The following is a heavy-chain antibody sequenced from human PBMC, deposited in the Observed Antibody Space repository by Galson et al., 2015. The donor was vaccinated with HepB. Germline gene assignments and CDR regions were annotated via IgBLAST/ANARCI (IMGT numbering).Heavy chain of an antibody. D-gene: IGHD3-22*01. CDR2: IDPSDSYT. CDR1: GYSFTSYW. CDR3: ARHGLGYYYDSSGHIKPQDWFDP. V-gene: IGHV5-10-1*01. Sequence: QSGAEVKKPGESLRISCKGSGYSFTSYWISWVRQMPGKGLEWMGRIDPSDSYTNYSPSFQGHVTISADKSISTAYLQWSSLKASDTAMYYCARHGLGYYYDSSGHIKPQDWFDPWGQGTLVTVSS. J-gene: IGHJ5*02.